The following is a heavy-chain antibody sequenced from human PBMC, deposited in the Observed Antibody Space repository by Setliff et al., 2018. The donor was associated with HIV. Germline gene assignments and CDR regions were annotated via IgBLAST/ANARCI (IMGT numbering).Heavy chain of an antibody. D-gene: IGHD2-15*01. Sequence: PGGSLRLSCAVSGFTVSANYMHWVRQAPGKGLEWVANIKQDGSEKYYVDSVRGRFTISRDNAKNSLYLQMNSLRAEDTAVYYCARDATRGGGMDVWGKGTTVTVSS. J-gene: IGHJ6*03. CDR1: GFTVSANY. CDR2: IKQDGSEK. V-gene: IGHV3-7*01. CDR3: ARDATRGGGMDV.